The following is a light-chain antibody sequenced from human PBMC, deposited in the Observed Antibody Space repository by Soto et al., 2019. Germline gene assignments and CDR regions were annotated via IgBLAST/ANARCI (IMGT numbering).Light chain of an antibody. CDR1: QSVGTN. V-gene: IGKV3-15*01. J-gene: IGKJ1*01. Sequence: EIVMTQSPATLSVSPGERATLSCRASQSVGTNLAWYQQKPGQAPRLLFYGASTRATGIPARFSGSGSGTEFTLPISSLQSEDFAVYYCQHYNNWPPWTFGQGTMVEIK. CDR3: QHYNNWPPWT. CDR2: GAS.